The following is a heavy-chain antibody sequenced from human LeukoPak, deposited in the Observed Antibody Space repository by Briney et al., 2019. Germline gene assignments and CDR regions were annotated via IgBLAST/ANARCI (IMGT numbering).Heavy chain of an antibody. D-gene: IGHD3-9*01. CDR2: IYYSGST. CDR1: GGSISGYY. Sequence: SEILSLTCTVSGGSISGYYWSWIRQPPWKGLEWIVSIYYSGSTYYNPSLKSRVNISVDTSKNQFSLKLSSVTAADTAVYYCARHFKRYFDWLPIGYYYYGMDVWGQGTTVTVSS. J-gene: IGHJ6*02. V-gene: IGHV4-39*01. CDR3: ARHFKRYFDWLPIGYYYYGMDV.